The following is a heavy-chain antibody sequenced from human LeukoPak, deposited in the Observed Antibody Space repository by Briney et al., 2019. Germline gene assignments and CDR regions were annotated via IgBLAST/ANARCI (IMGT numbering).Heavy chain of an antibody. CDR2: IYTSGST. J-gene: IGHJ4*02. CDR1: GGSISSGSYY. Sequence: SETLSLTCTVSGGSISSGSYYWSWIRQPAGKGLEWIGRIYTSGSTNYNPSLKSRVTISVDTSKNQFSLKLSSVTAADTAVYYCARGDFWSRYEDYWGQGTLVTVSS. CDR3: ARGDFWSRYEDY. D-gene: IGHD3-3*01. V-gene: IGHV4-61*02.